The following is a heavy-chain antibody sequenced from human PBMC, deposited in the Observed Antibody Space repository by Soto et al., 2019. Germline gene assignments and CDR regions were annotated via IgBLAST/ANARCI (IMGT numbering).Heavy chain of an antibody. V-gene: IGHV3-30-3*01. CDR1: GFTFSSYA. CDR3: ARDQNYYGSGCPGY. D-gene: IGHD3-10*01. J-gene: IGHJ4*02. Sequence: PGGSLRLSCAASGFTFSSYAMHWVRQAPGKGLEWVAVISYDGSNKYYADSVKGRFTISRDNSKNTLYLQMNSLRAEDTAVYYCARDQNYYGSGCPGYWGQGTLVTVSS. CDR2: ISYDGSNK.